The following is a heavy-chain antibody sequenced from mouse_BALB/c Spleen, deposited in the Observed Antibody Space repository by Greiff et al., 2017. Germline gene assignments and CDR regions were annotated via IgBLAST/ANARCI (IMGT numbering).Heavy chain of an antibody. CDR2: INPSTGYT. CDR1: GYTFTSYW. V-gene: IGHV1-7*01. Sequence: QVQLQQSGAELAKPGASVKMSCKASGYTFTSYWMHWVKQRPGQGLEWIGYINPSTGYTEYNQKFKDKATLTADKSSSTAYMQLSSLTSEDSAVYYCARTYGNYPYWGQGTLVTVSA. J-gene: IGHJ3*01. D-gene: IGHD2-10*02. CDR3: ARTYGNYPY.